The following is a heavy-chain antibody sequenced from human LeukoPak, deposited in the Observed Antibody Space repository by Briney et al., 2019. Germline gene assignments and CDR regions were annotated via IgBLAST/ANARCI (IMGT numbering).Heavy chain of an antibody. CDR3: ATDFYDST. Sequence: GGSLRLSCAASGFNFDNAWMNWVRQAPGKGLEWVGRIRSNSDGGAIDYAAPVKGRFALSRDDSKNTLYLQMNSLQTEDTAMYYCATDFYDSTWGQGTLVTVSS. D-gene: IGHD2/OR15-2a*01. V-gene: IGHV3-15*07. CDR2: IRSNSDGGAI. CDR1: GFNFDNAW. J-gene: IGHJ5*02.